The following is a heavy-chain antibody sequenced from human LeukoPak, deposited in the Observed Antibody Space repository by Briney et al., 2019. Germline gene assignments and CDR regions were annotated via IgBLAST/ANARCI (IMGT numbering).Heavy chain of an antibody. Sequence: GGSLRLSCAASGFTFSSYSMNWVRQAPGKGLEWVSSISSSSSSYIYYADSVKGRFTISRDNAKNSLYLQMNSLRAEDTAVYYCARSSHKMFHYYMDVWGKGTTVTVSS. CDR3: ARSSHKMFHYYMDV. CDR1: GFTFSSYS. D-gene: IGHD3-10*02. J-gene: IGHJ6*03. CDR2: ISSSSSSYI. V-gene: IGHV3-21*01.